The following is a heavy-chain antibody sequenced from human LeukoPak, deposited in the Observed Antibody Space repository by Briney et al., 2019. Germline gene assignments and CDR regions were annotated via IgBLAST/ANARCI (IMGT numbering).Heavy chain of an antibody. V-gene: IGHV3-74*01. D-gene: IGHD6-19*01. Sequence: GGSLRLSCAASGFTFSSYWMHWVRQAPGKGLVWVSRINSDGSSTSYAGSVKGRFTISRDNAKNTLYLQTNSLRAEDTAVYYCARGAVAGSFDYWGQGTLVTVSA. CDR2: INSDGSST. J-gene: IGHJ4*02. CDR1: GFTFSSYW. CDR3: ARGAVAGSFDY.